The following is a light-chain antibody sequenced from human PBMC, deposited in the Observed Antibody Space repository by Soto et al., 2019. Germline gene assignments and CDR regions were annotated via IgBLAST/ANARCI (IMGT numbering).Light chain of an antibody. CDR1: QSVFDN. J-gene: IGKJ1*01. V-gene: IGKV3-15*01. Sequence: EVVMTQSPAILSVFPGERATLSCRASQSVFDNLAWYQQKPGQAPRLLMYGTSTRATGIPARFSGSGSGAEFTLTISSLQSEDFAVYYCQQYNSWPRTFGRGTKVEIK. CDR3: QQYNSWPRT. CDR2: GTS.